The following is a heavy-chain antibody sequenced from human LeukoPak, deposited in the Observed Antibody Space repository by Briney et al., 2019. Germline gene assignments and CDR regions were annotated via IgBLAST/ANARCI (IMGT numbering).Heavy chain of an antibody. CDR3: AKSLFVYYYGMDV. J-gene: IGHJ6*02. CDR1: GFTFDDYA. D-gene: IGHD3-3*01. V-gene: IGHV3-23*01. Sequence: GGSLRLSCAASGFTFDDYAMSWVRQAPGKGLEWVSAISGSGGSTYYADSVKGRFTISRDNSKNTLYLQMNSLRAEDTAVYYCAKSLFVYYYGMDVWGQGTTVTVSS. CDR2: ISGSGGST.